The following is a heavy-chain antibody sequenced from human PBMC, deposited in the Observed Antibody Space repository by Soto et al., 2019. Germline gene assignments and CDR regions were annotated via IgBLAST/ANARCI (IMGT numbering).Heavy chain of an antibody. CDR2: MKEDGSDM. Sequence: GGSLRLSCAASGFTFSSYWMSWVRQAPGKGLEWVANMKEDGSDMYYVDSVKGRFTISRDNAKNSLYLQMNSLRAEDTAVYYCATEVWVYYDFWSGYSDYWGQGTLVTVSS. V-gene: IGHV3-7*01. D-gene: IGHD3-3*01. J-gene: IGHJ4*02. CDR3: ATEVWVYYDFWSGYSDY. CDR1: GFTFSSYW.